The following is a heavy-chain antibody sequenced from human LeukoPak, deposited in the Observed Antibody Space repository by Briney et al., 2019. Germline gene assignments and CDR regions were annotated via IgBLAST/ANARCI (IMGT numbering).Heavy chain of an antibody. CDR2: VSHSGNT. CDR3: ARHVWLQPFDY. D-gene: IGHD3-9*01. Sequence: SETLSLTCTVSGGSVISGSYYWSWIRQPPGKELEWIGYVSHSGNTNYNPSLKSRVTISVDTSKNQFSLKLSSVTAADTAVYYCARHVWLQPFDYWGQGTLVTVSS. CDR1: GGSVISGSYY. J-gene: IGHJ4*02. V-gene: IGHV4-61*01.